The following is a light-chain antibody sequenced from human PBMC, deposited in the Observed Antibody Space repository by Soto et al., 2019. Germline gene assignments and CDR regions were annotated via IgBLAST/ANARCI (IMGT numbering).Light chain of an antibody. Sequence: QSVLTQPPSVSWAPGQRVTISCNGSSSNIGAGYDVHWYQLLPGTAPKLLIYANNNRPSGVPDRFSGSRSGTSASLAITGLQAEDEADYYCQSYDISLSASVVFGGGTKLTVL. CDR1: SSNIGAGYD. J-gene: IGLJ2*01. V-gene: IGLV1-40*01. CDR3: QSYDISLSASVV. CDR2: ANN.